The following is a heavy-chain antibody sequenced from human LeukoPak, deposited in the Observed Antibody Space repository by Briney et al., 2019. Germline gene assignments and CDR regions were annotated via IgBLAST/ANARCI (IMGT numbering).Heavy chain of an antibody. Sequence: GGSLRLSCAASGFTVSSHYMSWVRQAPGNGLEWVSVIYSGGTTYYADSVKGRFTISRDNSKNTLYLQMHSLRAEDTAVYYCARDCSGGSCFFDYWGQGTLVTVSS. CDR3: ARDCSGGSCFFDY. CDR2: IYSGGTT. CDR1: GFTVSSHY. J-gene: IGHJ4*02. D-gene: IGHD2-15*01. V-gene: IGHV3-66*02.